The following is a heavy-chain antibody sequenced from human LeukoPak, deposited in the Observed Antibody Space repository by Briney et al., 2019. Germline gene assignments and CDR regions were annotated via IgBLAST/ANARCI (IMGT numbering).Heavy chain of an antibody. CDR3: ARKNNWNLGVDL. CDR1: GGSFDPYY. CDR2: INHSGSA. V-gene: IGHV4-34*01. J-gene: IGHJ5*02. Sequence: PSETLSLTCAVYGGSFDPYYWTWIRQSPGKGLEWIGEINHSGSANYNPSLKSRVTISVDPSSNQFSLKLNSVTAADTAVYYCARKNNWNLGVDLWGQGTLVTVSS. D-gene: IGHD1-1*01.